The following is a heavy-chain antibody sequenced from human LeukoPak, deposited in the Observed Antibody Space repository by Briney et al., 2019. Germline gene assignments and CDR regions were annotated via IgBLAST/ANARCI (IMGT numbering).Heavy chain of an antibody. Sequence: PGGSLRLSCAASGFTFRNYGMHWVRQAPGKGLEWVAVISIDESEKYYADSVKGRFTISRDNSKNTLYLQMNSLRAEDTAVYYCAKGLICSGGSCYSYYYYGVDVWGQGTTVTVS. CDR1: GFTFRNYG. CDR3: AKGLICSGGSCYSYYYYGVDV. J-gene: IGHJ6*02. D-gene: IGHD2-15*01. V-gene: IGHV3-30*18. CDR2: ISIDESEK.